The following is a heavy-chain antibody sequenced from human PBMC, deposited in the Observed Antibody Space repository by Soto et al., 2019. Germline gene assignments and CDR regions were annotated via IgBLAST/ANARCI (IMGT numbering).Heavy chain of an antibody. Sequence: GESLKISCKGSGYSFTSYWIGWVRQMPGKGLEWMGITYPGDSDTRYSPSFQGQVTISADKSISTAYLQWSSLKASDTAMYYCARHPAVLRYFDWSLPMDVWGQGTTVTVS. CDR3: ARHPAVLRYFDWSLPMDV. V-gene: IGHV5-51*01. D-gene: IGHD3-9*01. J-gene: IGHJ6*02. CDR2: TYPGDSDT. CDR1: GYSFTSYW.